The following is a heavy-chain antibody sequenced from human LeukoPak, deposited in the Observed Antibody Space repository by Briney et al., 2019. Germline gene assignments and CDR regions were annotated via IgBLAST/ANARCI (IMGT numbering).Heavy chain of an antibody. Sequence: GGSLRLSCAASGFTFSSYGMHWVRQAPGKGLEWVAVIWYGGSNKYYADSVKGRFTISRDNSKNTLYLQMNSLRAEDTAVYYCARDDSYGTSHYWGQGTLVTVSS. CDR1: GFTFSSYG. J-gene: IGHJ4*02. V-gene: IGHV3-33*08. D-gene: IGHD2-21*02. CDR3: ARDDSYGTSHY. CDR2: IWYGGSNK.